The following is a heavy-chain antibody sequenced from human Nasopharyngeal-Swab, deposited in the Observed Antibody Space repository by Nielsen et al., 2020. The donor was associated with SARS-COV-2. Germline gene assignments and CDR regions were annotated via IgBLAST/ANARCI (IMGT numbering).Heavy chain of an antibody. J-gene: IGHJ4*02. CDR2: ISGSGTAI. D-gene: IGHD5-18*01. CDR3: ARDAGDTANIDY. CDR1: GFTLSDYY. V-gene: IGHV3-11*01. Sequence: GGSLRLSCAASGFTLSDYYMSWSRQVPGQGLEWISYISGSGTAIKYSDSVKGRFTISGDNTKNLLYLHMNSLRAEDTAVYYCARDAGDTANIDYWGQGTRVAVSS.